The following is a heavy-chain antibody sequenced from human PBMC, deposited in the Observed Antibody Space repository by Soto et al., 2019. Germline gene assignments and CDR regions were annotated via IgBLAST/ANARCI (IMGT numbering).Heavy chain of an antibody. D-gene: IGHD1-20*01. CDR2: IKPDGSEQ. Sequence: EVQLVEPGGRLVQPGGSLRLSWAASEVTVDKYYMTWVRQAPVKEREWVANIKPDGSEQYYVDSVKGRFTISRDNANNSLYLQMNSLRADDTAVYFCARGNWNYSYGFDVWGQGPTVTVSS. V-gene: IGHV3-7*01. CDR3: ARGNWNYSYGFDV. J-gene: IGHJ6*02. CDR1: EVTVDKYY.